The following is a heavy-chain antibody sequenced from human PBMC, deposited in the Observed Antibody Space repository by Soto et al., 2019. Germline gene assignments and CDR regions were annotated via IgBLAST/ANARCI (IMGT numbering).Heavy chain of an antibody. CDR1: GTSISSYY. D-gene: IGHD2-8*01. J-gene: IGHJ4*02. Sequence: PSETLSLPCSASGTSISSYYWSWIRQPPGKGLEWIANIHYSGTTNYNPSLASRVTLSVDTSKNQFSLKMTSVTAADRAMYFCARYNSYAIDYWGRGTLVTVSS. CDR2: IHYSGTT. CDR3: ARYNSYAIDY. V-gene: IGHV4-59*01.